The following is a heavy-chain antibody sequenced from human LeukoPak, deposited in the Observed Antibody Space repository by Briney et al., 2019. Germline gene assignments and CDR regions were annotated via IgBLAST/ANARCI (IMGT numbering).Heavy chain of an antibody. J-gene: IGHJ5*02. CDR1: GGSISSSSYY. Sequence: SETLSLTCTFSGGSISSSSYYWGWIRQPPGKGLEWIGSIYYSGSTYYNPSLKSRVTISVDTSKNQFSLKLSSVTAADTAVYYCARHQRVITKKNSGNWFDPWGQGTLVTVSS. CDR3: ARHQRVITKKNSGNWFDP. CDR2: IYYSGST. V-gene: IGHV4-39*01. D-gene: IGHD1-14*01.